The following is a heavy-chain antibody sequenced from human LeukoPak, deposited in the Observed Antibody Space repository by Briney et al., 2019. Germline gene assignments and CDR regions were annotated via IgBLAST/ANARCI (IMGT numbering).Heavy chain of an antibody. CDR3: ARGTIAAAGTGHFVDY. D-gene: IGHD6-13*01. CDR1: GGSISSYY. J-gene: IGHJ4*02. Sequence: PSETLSLTCTVSGGSISSYYWSWLRQPAGKGLEWIGRIYTSGSTNYNPSLKSRVTISVDKSKNQFSLKLSSVTAADTAVYYCARGTIAAAGTGHFVDYWGQGTLVTVSS. V-gene: IGHV4-4*07. CDR2: IYTSGST.